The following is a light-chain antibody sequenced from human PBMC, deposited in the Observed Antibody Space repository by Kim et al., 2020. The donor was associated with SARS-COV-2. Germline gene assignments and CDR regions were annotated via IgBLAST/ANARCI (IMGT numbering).Light chain of an antibody. CDR2: AAS. CDR3: QQYYSYPRT. Sequence: AIRITQSPSSLSASTGDRVTITCRASQAISSYLAWYQQKPGRAPDLLIYAASSLQSGVPSRFSGSGSGTDFTLTISSLQSEDFATYYCQQYYSYPRTFGQGTKVDIK. J-gene: IGKJ1*01. V-gene: IGKV1-8*01. CDR1: QAISSY.